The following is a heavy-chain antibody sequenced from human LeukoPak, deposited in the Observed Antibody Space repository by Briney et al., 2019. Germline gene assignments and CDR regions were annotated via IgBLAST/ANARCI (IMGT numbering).Heavy chain of an antibody. D-gene: IGHD3-10*01. CDR2: IKSKTDGGTT. J-gene: IGHJ4*02. V-gene: IGHV3-15*01. Sequence: GGSLRLSCAASGFTFSNAWMSWVRQAPGKGLEWVGRIKSKTDGGTTDYAAPVKGRFTISRDDSKNTLYLQMNSLKTEDTAVYYCTTSILWFGESLSYYFDYWGQGTLVTVSS. CDR3: TTSILWFGESLSYYFDY. CDR1: GFTFSNAW.